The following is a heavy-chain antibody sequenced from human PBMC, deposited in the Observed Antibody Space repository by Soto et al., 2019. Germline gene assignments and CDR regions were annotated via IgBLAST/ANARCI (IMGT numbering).Heavy chain of an antibody. CDR2: IIPVFGTP. J-gene: IGHJ6*02. CDR1: GVSLSNYG. CDR3: ARGDATKIVVTTYYAMDV. Sequence: QVQLVQSGAEVKKPGSSVKVSCKASGVSLSNYGISWVRQATGQGLEWMGAIIPVFGTPNYAQKFQDRVTITADESTTTVYMEVRSLTSEDTAVYYCARGDATKIVVTTYYAMDVWGQGTTVTVSS. V-gene: IGHV1-69*12. D-gene: IGHD3-22*01.